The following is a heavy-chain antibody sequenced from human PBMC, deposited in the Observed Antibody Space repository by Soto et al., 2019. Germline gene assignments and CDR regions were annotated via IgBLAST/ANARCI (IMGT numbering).Heavy chain of an antibody. CDR3: AKDTRPGVYSSYYGMDV. CDR2: ISFDGGNK. J-gene: IGHJ6*02. CDR1: VRNYG. V-gene: IGHV3-30*18. Sequence: SLRLYCVGSVRNYGTQLVRQAPGQAPESVAVISFDGGNKYHADPVKGRVSISRDNYKNTLYMQMNNLRPEDTAVYYCAKDTRPGVYSSYYGMDVCGQRTTVTVSS. D-gene: IGHD3-10*01.